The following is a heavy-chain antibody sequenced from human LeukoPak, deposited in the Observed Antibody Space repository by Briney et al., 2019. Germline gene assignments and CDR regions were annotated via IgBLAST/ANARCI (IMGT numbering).Heavy chain of an antibody. J-gene: IGHJ4*02. Sequence: SETLSLTCTVSGGSISSYYWSWIRQPAGKGREWIGYISYTASTNYKPSLKSRVTISVDTSKNQFSLTLSSVTAADTAVYYCARAPLLWFGEYYFDYWGRGTLVTVSS. CDR2: ISYTAST. D-gene: IGHD3-10*01. V-gene: IGHV4-59*08. CDR3: ARAPLLWFGEYYFDY. CDR1: GGSISSYY.